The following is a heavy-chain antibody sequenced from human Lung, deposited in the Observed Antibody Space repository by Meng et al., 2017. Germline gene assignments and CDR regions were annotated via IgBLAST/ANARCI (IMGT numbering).Heavy chain of an antibody. CDR2: INPNSGGT. Sequence: ASVTVSCKASGYTFTGYYMHWVRQAPGQGLEWMGQINPNSGGTNYAQKFQGRVTMTRDTSISTAYMELSRLRSDDTAVYYCAREIVVVPAATEGRDYWGQGTLVTVSS. J-gene: IGHJ4*02. V-gene: IGHV1-2*06. D-gene: IGHD2-2*01. CDR1: GYTFTGYY. CDR3: AREIVVVPAATEGRDY.